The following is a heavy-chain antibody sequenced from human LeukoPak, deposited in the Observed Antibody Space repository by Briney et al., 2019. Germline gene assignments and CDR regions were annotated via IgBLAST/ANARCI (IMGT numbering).Heavy chain of an antibody. CDR2: ISAYNGNT. V-gene: IGHV1-18*01. CDR1: GYTFTSYG. J-gene: IGHJ6*02. D-gene: IGHD2-15*01. CDR3: ARDLYCSGGSCYFPLSYYYYGMDV. Sequence: ASVKVSCKASGYTFTSYGISWVRQAPGQGLEWMGWISAYNGNTNYAQKLQGRVTMATDTSTSTAYMELRSLRSDGTAVYYCARDLYCSGGSCYFPLSYYYYGMDVWGQGTTVTVSS.